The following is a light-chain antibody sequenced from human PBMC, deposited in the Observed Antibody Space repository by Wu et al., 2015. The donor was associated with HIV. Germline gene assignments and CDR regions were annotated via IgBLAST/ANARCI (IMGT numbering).Light chain of an antibody. CDR2: AAS. CDR1: QNISSY. V-gene: IGKV1-39*01. CDR3: QQSYSTPG. Sequence: DIQMTQSPSSLSASIRDRVTITCRASQNISSYLNWYQQKPGEAPKLLIYAASSLQSGVPSRFSGSGSGTEFTLTTSSLQPEDFASYYCQQSYSTPGFGPGTKWTS. J-gene: IGKJ3*01.